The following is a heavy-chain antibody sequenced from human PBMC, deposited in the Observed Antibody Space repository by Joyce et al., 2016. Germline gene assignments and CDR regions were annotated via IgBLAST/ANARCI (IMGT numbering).Heavy chain of an antibody. J-gene: IGHJ6*02. V-gene: IGHV1-69*01. CDR3: ARTVQQSQLLNDYYYYGMDV. D-gene: IGHD2-2*01. Sequence: QVQLVQSGAEVKKPGSSVKVSCKASGGTFSSDAFSWVRQAPGQGLEWMGGIIPLFGTANYPQKFQGRVTMTADESTSTAYMELRSLRSEDTAVYYCARTVQQSQLLNDYYYYGMDVWGQGTTVTVSS. CDR1: GGTFSSDA. CDR2: IIPLFGTA.